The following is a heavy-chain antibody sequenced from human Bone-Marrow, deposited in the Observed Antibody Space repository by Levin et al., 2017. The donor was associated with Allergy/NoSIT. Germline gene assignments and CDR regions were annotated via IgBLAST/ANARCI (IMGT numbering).Heavy chain of an antibody. Sequence: QSGGSLRLSCAASGFTVNSNYMSWVRQAPGKGLEWVSVFYSGGATYYADSVKGRFTNSRDTSKNTLYLQMNSLTAEDTAVYYCARQSLFGDFYDCWGQGALVTVSS. J-gene: IGHJ4*02. CDR3: ARQSLFGDFYDC. CDR1: GFTVNSNY. V-gene: IGHV3-66*04. CDR2: FYSGGAT. D-gene: IGHD3-16*01.